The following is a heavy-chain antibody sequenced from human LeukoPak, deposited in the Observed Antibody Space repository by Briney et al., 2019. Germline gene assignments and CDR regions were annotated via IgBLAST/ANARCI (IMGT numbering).Heavy chain of an antibody. D-gene: IGHD3-9*01. V-gene: IGHV3-53*01. CDR3: ARHYDILTGSPTFDY. CDR2: IYSGGST. Sequence: GGSLRLSCAASGFTVSSNYMSWVRQAPGKGLEWVSVIYSGGSTYYADSVKGRFTISRDNSKNTLYLQMNSLRAEDTAVYYCARHYDILTGSPTFDYWGQGTLVTVSS. J-gene: IGHJ4*02. CDR1: GFTVSSNY.